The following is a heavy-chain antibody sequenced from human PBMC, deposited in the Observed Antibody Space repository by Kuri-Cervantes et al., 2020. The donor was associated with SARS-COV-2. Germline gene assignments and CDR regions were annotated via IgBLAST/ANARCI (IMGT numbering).Heavy chain of an antibody. V-gene: IGHV1-69*13. CDR3: ASRDGHGDYYDSSGYYSDSFDI. CDR1: GGTFNSYA. CDR2: IIPIFGTA. D-gene: IGHD3-22*01. J-gene: IGHJ3*02. Sequence: SVNVSCKASGGTFNSYAISWVRQAPGHGLEWMGGIIPIFGTANYAQKFQGRVTITADESTSTAYMELSSLRSEDTAVYYCASRDGHGDYYDSSGYYSDSFDIWGQGTMVTVSS.